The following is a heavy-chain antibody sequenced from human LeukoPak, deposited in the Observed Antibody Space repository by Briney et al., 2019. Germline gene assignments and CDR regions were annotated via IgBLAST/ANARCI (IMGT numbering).Heavy chain of an antibody. CDR2: ISGSGGST. Sequence: SSETLSLTCTVSGGSISSYYWSWVRQAPGKGLEWVSAISGSGGSTYYADSVKGRFTISRDNSKNTLYLQMNSLRAEDTAVYYCAKDPVTVAADAFDIWGQGTMVTVSS. V-gene: IGHV3-23*01. CDR1: GGSISSYY. CDR3: AKDPVTVAADAFDI. J-gene: IGHJ3*02. D-gene: IGHD6-19*01.